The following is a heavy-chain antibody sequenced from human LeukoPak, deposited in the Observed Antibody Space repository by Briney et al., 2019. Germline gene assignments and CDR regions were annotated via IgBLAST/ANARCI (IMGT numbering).Heavy chain of an antibody. CDR2: IIPILVTA. J-gene: IGHJ3*02. CDR1: GATFNSYN. CDR3: ATPYCSSSSCYHAFDM. Sequence: SVKVSCKVSGATFNSYNINWVRQAPGQRPEWMGAIIPILVTANYAEDFQGRVTISADESTTTAYMELSSLTSEDTGIYYCATPYCSSSSCYHAFDMWGQGTTVTVSS. V-gene: IGHV1-69*13. D-gene: IGHD2-2*01.